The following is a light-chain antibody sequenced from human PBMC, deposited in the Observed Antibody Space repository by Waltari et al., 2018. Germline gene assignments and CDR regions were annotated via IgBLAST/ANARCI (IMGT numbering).Light chain of an antibody. J-gene: IGKJ3*01. CDR2: DAS. Sequence: EIVLTQSPATLSLSPGERATLSCRASQSISSYLAWYQQKPGQAPRPLIYDASTRATGIPARFSGSGSVTDFTLTISSLEPEDFALYYCQQRSTSFTFGPGTRVDVK. CDR1: QSISSY. CDR3: QQRSTSFT. V-gene: IGKV3-11*01.